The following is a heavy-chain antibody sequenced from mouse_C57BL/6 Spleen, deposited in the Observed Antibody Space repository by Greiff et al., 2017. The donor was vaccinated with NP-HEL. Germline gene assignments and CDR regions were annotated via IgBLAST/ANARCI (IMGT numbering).Heavy chain of an antibody. J-gene: IGHJ4*01. Sequence: QVQLQQSGPELVKPGASVKISCKASGYAFSSSWMNWVKQRPGKGLEWIGRIYPGDGDTNYNGKFKGKAKLTADKSSSTAYMQLSSLTSEDSAVYFCARYDYDHAMDYWGQGTSVTVSS. CDR3: ARYDYDHAMDY. V-gene: IGHV1-82*01. CDR1: GYAFSSSW. D-gene: IGHD2-4*01. CDR2: IYPGDGDT.